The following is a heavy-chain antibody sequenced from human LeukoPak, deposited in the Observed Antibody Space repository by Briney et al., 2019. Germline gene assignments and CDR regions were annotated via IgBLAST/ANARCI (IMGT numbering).Heavy chain of an antibody. CDR2: IKHDGSQK. Sequence: PGGSLRLSCAASGFTFTHYWMSWVRRAPGKGLDWVANIKHDGSQKEHVDSVKGRFTISRDNAKTSLFLQMNSLRAEDTAVYYCARRLTASGKHYFDYWGQGTLVTVSS. CDR1: GFTFTHYW. V-gene: IGHV3-7*01. D-gene: IGHD6-13*01. CDR3: ARRLTASGKHYFDY. J-gene: IGHJ4*02.